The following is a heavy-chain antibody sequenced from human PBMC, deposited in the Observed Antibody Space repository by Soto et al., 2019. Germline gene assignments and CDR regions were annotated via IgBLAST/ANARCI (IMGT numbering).Heavy chain of an antibody. CDR2: INPETGGT. D-gene: IGHD2-2*01. J-gene: IGHJ6*02. Sequence: ASVKVSCKASGYTLTGYYVHWVREAPGQGLEWMGWINPETGGTSYAQKFQGRVTLSRDTSINTAYLELSRLRFDDAAVYFCARERYQVISDGMDVWGPGTKVTVSS. V-gene: IGHV1-2*02. CDR1: GYTLTGYY. CDR3: ARERYQVISDGMDV.